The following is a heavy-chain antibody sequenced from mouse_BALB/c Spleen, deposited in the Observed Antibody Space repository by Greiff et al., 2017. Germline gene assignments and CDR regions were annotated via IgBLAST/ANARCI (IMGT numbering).Heavy chain of an antibody. CDR2: ISSGSSTI. Sequence: DVKLVESGGGLVQPGGSRKLSCAASGFTFSSFGMHWVRQAPEKGLEWVAYISSGSSTIYYADTVKGRFTISRDNPKNTLFLQMTSLRSEDTAMYYCARGENWGPDYWGQGTTLTVSS. D-gene: IGHD4-1*01. CDR1: GFTFSSFG. J-gene: IGHJ2*01. CDR3: ARGENWGPDY. V-gene: IGHV5-17*02.